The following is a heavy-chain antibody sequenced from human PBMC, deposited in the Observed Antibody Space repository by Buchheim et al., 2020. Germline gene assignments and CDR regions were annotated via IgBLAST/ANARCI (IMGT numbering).Heavy chain of an antibody. CDR1: GFTFSSYA. CDR3: ARDGDYYDSSGYYDY. V-gene: IGHV3-30*04. Sequence: QVQLVESGGGVVQPGRSLRLSCAASGFTFSSYAMHWVRQAPGKGLEWVAVISYDGSNKYYADSVKGRFTISRANSKNKLYLQMNSLRAEDTAVYYCARDGDYYDSSGYYDYWGQGTL. CDR2: ISYDGSNK. D-gene: IGHD3-22*01. J-gene: IGHJ4*02.